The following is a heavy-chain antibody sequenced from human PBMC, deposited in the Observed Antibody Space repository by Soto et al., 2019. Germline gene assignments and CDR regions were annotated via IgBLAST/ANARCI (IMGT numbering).Heavy chain of an antibody. J-gene: IGHJ4*02. CDR3: AKTESFNGYYNAFDS. CDR1: GFSFAGYA. CDR2: VSGGGGST. D-gene: IGHD3-9*01. V-gene: IGHV3-23*01. Sequence: GSLRLSCAASGFSFAGYAVAWVRQAPGKGLEWVSTVSGGGGSTYYADSVKGRFTISRDNSGNTVYLQMNSLNAGDTALYYCAKTESFNGYYNAFDSWGQGTRVTVSS.